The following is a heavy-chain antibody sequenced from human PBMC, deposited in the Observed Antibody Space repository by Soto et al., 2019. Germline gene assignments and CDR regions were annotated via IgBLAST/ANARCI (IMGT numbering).Heavy chain of an antibody. CDR1: GDSFTGYW. J-gene: IGHJ6*02. Sequence: PWESLKIPGRSSGDSFTGYWISWVRQMPGKGLEWMGRIDPSDSYTNYSPSFQGHVTISADKSISTAYLQWSSLKASDTAMYYCARLSGVVILHGGMDVWGQGTTVTVSS. CDR3: ARLSGVVILHGGMDV. V-gene: IGHV5-10-1*01. CDR2: IDPSDSYT. D-gene: IGHD3-3*01.